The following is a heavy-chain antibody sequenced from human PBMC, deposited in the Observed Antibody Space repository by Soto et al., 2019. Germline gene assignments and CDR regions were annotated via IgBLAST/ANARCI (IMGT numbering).Heavy chain of an antibody. Sequence: EVQLVESGGGLVQPGGSLRLSCVDSGFTFSSYWMSWVRQAPVKGLEWVGNIKQDGSEENYVDSVKGRFTISRDNAKNSMYLQMNSLRVEDTAVYYCARIAASGRGGDGWGQGTTVVVSS. CDR3: ARIAASGRGGDG. D-gene: IGHD6-13*01. J-gene: IGHJ6*02. CDR1: GFTFSSYW. CDR2: IKQDGSEE. V-gene: IGHV3-7*01.